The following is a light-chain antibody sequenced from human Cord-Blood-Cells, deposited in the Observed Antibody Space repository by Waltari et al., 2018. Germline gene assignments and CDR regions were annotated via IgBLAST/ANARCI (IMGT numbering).Light chain of an antibody. V-gene: IGKV1-39*01. J-gene: IGKJ1*01. CDR3: QHSYSTPRT. Sequence: DIKLTHSPPSLPASVGARVTITCRASQSISSYLNWYQQKPGKAPTLLIYAASSLQSGVPSRFSGSGSGTDFTLTISSQQPEDFATYYCQHSYSTPRTFGQGTKVEIK. CDR1: QSISSY. CDR2: AAS.